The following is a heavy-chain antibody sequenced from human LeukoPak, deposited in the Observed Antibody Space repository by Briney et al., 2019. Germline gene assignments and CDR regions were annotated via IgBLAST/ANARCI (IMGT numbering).Heavy chain of an antibody. CDR2: ISWNSGSI. CDR1: GFTFDDYA. Sequence: GGSLRLSCAASGFTFDDYAMHWVRQAPGKGLEWVSSISWNSGSIGYADSVQGRFTISRDNAKNSLYLQMSSLRAEDMALYYCTEDAQGTYGDYGKGFDYWGQGTLVTVSS. J-gene: IGHJ4*02. D-gene: IGHD4-17*01. V-gene: IGHV3-9*03. CDR3: TEDAQGTYGDYGKGFDY.